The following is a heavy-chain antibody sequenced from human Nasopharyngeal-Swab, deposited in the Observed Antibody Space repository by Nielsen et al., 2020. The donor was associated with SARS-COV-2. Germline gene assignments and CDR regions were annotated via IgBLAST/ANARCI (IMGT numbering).Heavy chain of an antibody. Sequence: WIRQPPGKGLVWVSGIDGDGIRTFYADSVKGRFTVSRDNAKNTLYLQMNSLRVEDTAVYYSGSVFDIWGHGTMVTVSS. CDR3: GSVFDI. V-gene: IGHV3-74*01. J-gene: IGHJ3*02. CDR2: IDGDGIRT.